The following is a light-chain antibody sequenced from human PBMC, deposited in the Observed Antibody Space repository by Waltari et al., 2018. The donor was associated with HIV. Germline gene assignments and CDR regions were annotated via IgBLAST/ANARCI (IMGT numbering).Light chain of an antibody. CDR3: SSFAGSNNLMV. CDR2: QFN. CDR1: TSDVGGSTY. J-gene: IGLJ2*01. Sequence: QSALTQPPSASGSPGQSVTISCPGTTSDVGGSTYASWYQQHPGKAPKLMIYQFNKRPSGVPARFSGTKSGNRASLTVSGLQAEDEADYYCSSFAGSNNLMVFGGGTKLTVL. V-gene: IGLV2-8*01.